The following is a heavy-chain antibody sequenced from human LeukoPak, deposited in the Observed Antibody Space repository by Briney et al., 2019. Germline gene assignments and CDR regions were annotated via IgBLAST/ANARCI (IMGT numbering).Heavy chain of an antibody. J-gene: IGHJ4*02. CDR3: ARSLRLNCSGGSCYPLTLGIFDY. CDR2: INHSGST. D-gene: IGHD2-15*01. V-gene: IGHV4-34*01. CDR1: GGSFSGYY. Sequence: KPSETLSLTCAVYGGSFSGYYWSWIRQPPGKGLEWIGEINHSGSTNYNPSLKSRVTISVDTSKNQFSLKLSSVTAADTAVYYCARSLRLNCSGGSCYPLTLGIFDYWGQGTLVTVSS.